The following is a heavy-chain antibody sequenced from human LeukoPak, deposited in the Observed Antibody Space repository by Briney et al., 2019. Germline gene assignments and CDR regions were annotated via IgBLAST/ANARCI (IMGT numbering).Heavy chain of an antibody. J-gene: IGHJ4*02. CDR3: ARDGGTAGYSSGSDY. CDR2: ISCNNGDT. V-gene: IGHV1-18*01. Sequence: GASVKVSCKASGGTFSSYAITWVRQAPGQGLEWVGWISCNNGDTRYAQKFQGRVTVTTDTSTSTAYMELRSLRSDDTAVYYCARDGGTAGYSSGSDYWGQGTLVTVSS. CDR1: GGTFSSYA. D-gene: IGHD5-18*01.